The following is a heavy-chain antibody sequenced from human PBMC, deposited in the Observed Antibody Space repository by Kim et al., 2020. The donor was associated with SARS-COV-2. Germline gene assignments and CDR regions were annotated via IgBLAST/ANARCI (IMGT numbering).Heavy chain of an antibody. CDR1: GDSISSGGYY. J-gene: IGHJ4*02. Sequence: SETLSLTCTVSGDSISSGGYYWSWIRQHPEKGLEWLGYIFYSGNTYYNPSLKSRLTISVDTSKNQFSLTLTSVTAADTAVYFCARSGQPLTSSVYWGQGT. CDR3: ARSGQPLTSSVY. CDR2: IFYSGNT. D-gene: IGHD6-13*01. V-gene: IGHV4-31*03.